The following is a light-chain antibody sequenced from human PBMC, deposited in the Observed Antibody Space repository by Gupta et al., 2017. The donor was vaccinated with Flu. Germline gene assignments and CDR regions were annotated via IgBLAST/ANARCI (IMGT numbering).Light chain of an antibody. CDR1: QSFSIR. CDR2: KAS. J-gene: IGKJ1*01. V-gene: IGKV1-5*03. CDR3: HQYCGYPWT. Sequence: DVQLIQSPSTLSASGGDRITLTCRASQSFSIRLAWSQQKPGKAPKLLIYKASGLERGVPSRVSGSGSGTQFTLTISSLQPDDFATYYCHQYCGYPWTFGQGTKVEIK.